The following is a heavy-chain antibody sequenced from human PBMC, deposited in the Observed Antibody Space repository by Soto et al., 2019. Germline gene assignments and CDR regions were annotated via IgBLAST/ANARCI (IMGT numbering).Heavy chain of an antibody. CDR1: GFTFSSYD. CDR3: ARVGSSWYAVDY. J-gene: IGHJ4*02. V-gene: IGHV3-13*01. Sequence: EVQLVESGGGLVQPGGSLRLSCAASGFTFSSYDMHWVRQATGKGLEWVSAIGTAGDTYYPGSVKGRFTISRENAKNSLYLQMNSLRAEDTAVYYCARVGSSWYAVDYWGQGTLVTGSS. D-gene: IGHD6-13*01. CDR2: IGTAGDT.